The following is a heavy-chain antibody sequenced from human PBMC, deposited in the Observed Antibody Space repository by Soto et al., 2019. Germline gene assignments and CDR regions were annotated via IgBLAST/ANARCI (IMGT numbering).Heavy chain of an antibody. Sequence: SETLSHTCTVSGGSISRYYWSWFRQPPGKGLEWIGYIYYSGSTNYNPSLKSRVTISVDTSKNQFSLKLSSVTAADTAVYYCARLNTKLELDYWGQGTLVTVSS. CDR1: GGSISRYY. D-gene: IGHD1-1*01. CDR3: ARLNTKLELDY. V-gene: IGHV4-59*01. CDR2: IYYSGST. J-gene: IGHJ4*02.